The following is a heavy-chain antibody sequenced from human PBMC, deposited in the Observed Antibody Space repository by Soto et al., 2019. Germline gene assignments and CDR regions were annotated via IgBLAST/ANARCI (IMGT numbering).Heavy chain of an antibody. Sequence: EVQLLDSGGGLVQPGGSLRLSCAASGFTFSNYVMTWVRQGPGKGLEWASGISGSGGRSYYADSVKGRFTISRDNSKSTLYLQMNSLRAEDTAVYYCAKAYFVWSSEQPYYFDYWGQGTLVTVSS. CDR1: GFTFSNYV. J-gene: IGHJ4*02. CDR3: AKAYFVWSSEQPYYFDY. D-gene: IGHD3-16*01. CDR2: ISGSGGRS. V-gene: IGHV3-23*01.